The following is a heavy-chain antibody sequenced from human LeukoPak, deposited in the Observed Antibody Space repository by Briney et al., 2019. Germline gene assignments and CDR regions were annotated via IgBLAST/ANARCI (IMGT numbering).Heavy chain of an antibody. CDR1: GGSISSYY. CDR2: IYYSGST. Sequence: PSETLSLTCTVSGGSISSYYWSWLRQPPGKGLEWIGYIYYSGSTNYNPSLKSRVTISVDTSKNQFSLKLSSVTAADTAVYYCARDQPSYYGSGSYYKRGAWFDPWGQGTQVTVSS. CDR3: ARDQPSYYGSGSYYKRGAWFDP. V-gene: IGHV4-59*01. D-gene: IGHD3-10*01. J-gene: IGHJ5*02.